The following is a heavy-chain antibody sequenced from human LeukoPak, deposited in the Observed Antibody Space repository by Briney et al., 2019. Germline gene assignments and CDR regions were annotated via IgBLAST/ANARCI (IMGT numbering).Heavy chain of an antibody. D-gene: IGHD6-13*01. CDR3: ARVEQQLVREYWFDP. Sequence: PSETLSLTCTVSGGSISSYYWSWIRQPPGKGLEWIGYIYYSGSTNYNPSLKSRVTISVDTSKNQFSLKLSSVTAADTAVYYCARVEQQLVREYWFDPWGQGTLVTVSS. V-gene: IGHV4-59*01. CDR1: GGSISSYY. J-gene: IGHJ5*02. CDR2: IYYSGST.